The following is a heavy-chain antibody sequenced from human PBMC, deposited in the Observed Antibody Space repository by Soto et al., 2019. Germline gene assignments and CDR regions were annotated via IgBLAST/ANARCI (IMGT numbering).Heavy chain of an antibody. Sequence: SETLSLTCTVSGGSISSYYWSWIRQPPGKGLEWTGYIYSSGNTYYNPSLKSQVSISVDTSKNQFSLKLSSVTAADTAVYYCARGPTVTTDYWGQGALVTV. CDR3: ARGPTVTTDY. J-gene: IGHJ4*02. D-gene: IGHD4-17*01. V-gene: IGHV4-59*08. CDR1: GGSISSYY. CDR2: IYSSGNT.